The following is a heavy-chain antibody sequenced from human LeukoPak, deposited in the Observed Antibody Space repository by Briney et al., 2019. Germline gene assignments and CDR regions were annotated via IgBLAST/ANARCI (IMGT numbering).Heavy chain of an antibody. J-gene: IGHJ4*02. CDR3: ATYYDRSGYKFDY. CDR1: GGPVSHSNL. CDR2: VHPSEGT. V-gene: IGHV4-4*02. Sequence: SGTLSLPFAVSGGPVSHSNLWTWVRQSPAKGLEWIGEVHPSEGTNYNPSLKSRVTISLDKSKNQFSLELNSVTAADTAIYYCATYYDRSGYKFDYWGQGTLVTVSS. D-gene: IGHD3-22*01.